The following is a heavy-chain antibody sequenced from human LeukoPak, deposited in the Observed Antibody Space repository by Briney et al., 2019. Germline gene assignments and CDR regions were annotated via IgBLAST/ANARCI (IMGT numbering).Heavy chain of an antibody. J-gene: IGHJ4*02. CDR1: GYSFTNYW. Sequence: HGESLKISCKASGYSFTNYWIGWVRQMPGKGLEWMGIIHPGHSDIRYSPSFEGQVTISADKSISTAYLQWSSLKASDSAMYYCANFYGDKDSDFAYWGQGTLVTVSS. V-gene: IGHV5-51*01. D-gene: IGHD4-23*01. CDR3: ANFYGDKDSDFAY. CDR2: IHPGHSDI.